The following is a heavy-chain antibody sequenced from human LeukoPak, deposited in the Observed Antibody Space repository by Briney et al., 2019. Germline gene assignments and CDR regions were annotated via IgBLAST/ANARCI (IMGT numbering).Heavy chain of an antibody. CDR2: MNPNSGNT. V-gene: IGHV1-8*01. J-gene: IGHJ5*02. CDR1: GYTFTSYD. D-gene: IGHD2-2*01. Sequence: ASVKVSCKASGYTFTSYDINWVRQATGQGLEWMGWMNPNSGNTGYAQKFQGRVTMTMNTSISTAYMELSSLRSEDTAVYYCARGPEYCSSTSCSNNWFDPWGQGTLVTVSS. CDR3: ARGPEYCSSTSCSNNWFDP.